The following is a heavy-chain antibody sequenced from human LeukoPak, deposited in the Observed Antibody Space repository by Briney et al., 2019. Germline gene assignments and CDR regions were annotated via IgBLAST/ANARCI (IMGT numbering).Heavy chain of an antibody. J-gene: IGHJ4*02. D-gene: IGHD5-12*01. V-gene: IGHV3-33*01. CDR3: ARDHGVATIIGGDY. CDR2: IWYDGSNK. Sequence: QPGRSLRLSCAASGFTFSSYGMHWVRQAPGKGLEWVAVIWYDGSNKYYADSVKGRFTISRDNSKNTLYLQMNSLRAEDTAVYYCARDHGVATIIGGDYWGQGTLVTVSS. CDR1: GFTFSSYG.